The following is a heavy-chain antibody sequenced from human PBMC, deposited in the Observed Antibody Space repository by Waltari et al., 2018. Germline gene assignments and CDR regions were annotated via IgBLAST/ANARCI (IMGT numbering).Heavy chain of an antibody. CDR2: INHSGST. Sequence: QVQLQQWGAGLLKPSETLSLTCAVYGGSFSGYYWSWIRQPPGKGLEWIGEINHSGSTNSNPSLKSRVTISVDTSKNQFSLKLSSVTAADTAVYYWARRRRYYYDSSGYDYWGQGTLVTVSS. CDR1: GGSFSGYY. V-gene: IGHV4-34*01. D-gene: IGHD3-22*01. CDR3: ARRRRYYYDSSGYDY. J-gene: IGHJ4*02.